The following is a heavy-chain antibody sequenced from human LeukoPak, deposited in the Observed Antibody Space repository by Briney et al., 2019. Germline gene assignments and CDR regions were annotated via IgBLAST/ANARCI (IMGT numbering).Heavy chain of an antibody. CDR1: GFTVGSNY. D-gene: IGHD5-18*01. J-gene: IGHJ4*02. CDR2: IYSGGST. V-gene: IGHV3-66*01. CDR3: ARDSAFVDTAMEY. Sequence: PGGSLRLSCAASGFTVGSNYMNWVRQAPGKGLEWVSVIYSGGSTYYADSVRGRFTISRDNAKSSLYLQMNSLRAEDTAVYYCARDSAFVDTAMEYWGQGTLVTVSS.